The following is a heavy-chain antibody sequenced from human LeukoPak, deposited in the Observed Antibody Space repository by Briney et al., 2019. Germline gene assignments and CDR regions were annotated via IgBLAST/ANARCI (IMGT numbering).Heavy chain of an antibody. V-gene: IGHV3-72*01. Sequence: PGGSLRLSCAASGFTFSDHYMDWVRQAPGKGLEWIGRSRNKANNYKTEYAASVKGRFTISRDDSENSLYLQMNSLKTEDTAVYYCARNRPLSPFDFWGQGTLVTVSS. J-gene: IGHJ4*02. CDR2: SRNKANNYKT. CDR3: ARNRPLSPFDF. D-gene: IGHD1-14*01. CDR1: GFTFSDHY.